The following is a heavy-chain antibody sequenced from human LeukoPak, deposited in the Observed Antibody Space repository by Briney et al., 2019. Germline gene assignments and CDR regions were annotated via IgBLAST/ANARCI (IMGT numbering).Heavy chain of an antibody. V-gene: IGHV4-59*01. J-gene: IGHJ5*02. Sequence: SETLSLTCTVSGGSISTYYWSWIRQPPGKGLEWIGYIFYSGNTNYNPSLKSRVTISLDTSKDHFSLNLTSVTAADTAVYYCARDHTGNSRFDPWGQGTLVTVSS. CDR1: GGSISTYY. CDR2: IFYSGNT. CDR3: ARDHTGNSRFDP. D-gene: IGHD1-7*01.